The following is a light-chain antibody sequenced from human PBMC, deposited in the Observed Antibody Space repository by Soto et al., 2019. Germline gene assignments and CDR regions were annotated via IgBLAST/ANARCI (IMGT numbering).Light chain of an antibody. CDR2: DAS. V-gene: IGKV3-11*01. CDR3: QQRSNWTPWT. J-gene: IGKJ1*01. Sequence: ETVLTQSPATLSSLPGERANLSCRASQSVSSYLAWYQKKPGQDPRILIYDASNRATGIPARFSGSGSGTDFNLTISRLETEDCAVYYCQQRSNWTPWTFGEGPNV. CDR1: QSVSSY.